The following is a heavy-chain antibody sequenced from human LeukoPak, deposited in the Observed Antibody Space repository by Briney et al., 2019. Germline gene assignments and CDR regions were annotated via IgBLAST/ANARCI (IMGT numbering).Heavy chain of an antibody. CDR2: IYYSGST. V-gene: IGHV4-59*01. J-gene: IGHJ4*02. D-gene: IGHD6-6*01. CDR1: GGSISSYY. Sequence: PSETLSLTCTVSGGSISSYYWSWIRQPPGKGLEWIGYIYYSGSTNYNPSLKSRVTISVDTSKNQFSLKLSSVTAADTAVYYCARLYSSSAKYYFDYWGQGTLVTVSS. CDR3: ARLYSSSAKYYFDY.